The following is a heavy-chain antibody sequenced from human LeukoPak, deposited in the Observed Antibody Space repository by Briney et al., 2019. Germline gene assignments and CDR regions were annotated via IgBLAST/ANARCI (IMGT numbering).Heavy chain of an antibody. Sequence: SETLSLTCTVSGGSISSSSYYWGWIRQPPGKGLEWIGSIYYSGSTYYNPSLKSRVTISVDTSKNQFSLKLSSVTAADTAVYYCARGTPPLCYDFWSALPSHAFDIWGQGTMVTVSS. CDR1: GGSISSSSYY. CDR2: IYYSGST. J-gene: IGHJ3*02. D-gene: IGHD3-3*01. CDR3: ARGTPPLCYDFWSALPSHAFDI. V-gene: IGHV4-39*07.